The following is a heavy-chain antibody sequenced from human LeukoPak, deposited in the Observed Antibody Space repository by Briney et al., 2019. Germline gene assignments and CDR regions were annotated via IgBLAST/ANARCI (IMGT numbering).Heavy chain of an antibody. CDR1: GGSFSGYY. D-gene: IGHD3-16*01. Sequence: SETLSLTCGIYGGSFSGYYWSWIRQPPGKGLEWIGEINHSGSTNYSPSLKSRVTISVDTSKNQFSLKLSSVTAADTAVYYCATIMIGPSRAGAFDIWGQGTMVTVSP. J-gene: IGHJ3*02. V-gene: IGHV4-34*01. CDR3: ATIMIGPSRAGAFDI. CDR2: INHSGST.